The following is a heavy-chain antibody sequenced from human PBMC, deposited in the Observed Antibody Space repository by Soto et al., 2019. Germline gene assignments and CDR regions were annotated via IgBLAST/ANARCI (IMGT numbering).Heavy chain of an antibody. CDR1: VYTLTSYA. CDR2: INADNGDT. V-gene: IGHV1-3*01. J-gene: IGHJ4*02. D-gene: IGHD4-4*01. CDR3: ARELQGLYYFDF. Sequence: SEKVGCKTSVYTLTSYAIHLDRQAPGQRLEWMGWINADNGDTKYSQKFSGRVTITRDTSANTAFMELSSLRSEDTAMYYCARELQGLYYFDFWGQGTLVTVSS.